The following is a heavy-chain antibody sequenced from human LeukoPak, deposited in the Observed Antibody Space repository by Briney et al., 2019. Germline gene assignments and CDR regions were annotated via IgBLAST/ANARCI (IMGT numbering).Heavy chain of an antibody. V-gene: IGHV1-3*01. CDR1: GYTFTSYA. D-gene: IGHD2-21*01. Sequence: ASVKVSCKASGYTFTSYAMHWVRQAPGQRLEWMGWINAGNGNTKYSQKFQGRVTITRDTSESTAYMELSSLRSEDTAVYYCARDPSGDWEPLFAFDIWGQGTMVTVSS. CDR3: ARDPSGDWEPLFAFDI. CDR2: INAGNGNT. J-gene: IGHJ3*02.